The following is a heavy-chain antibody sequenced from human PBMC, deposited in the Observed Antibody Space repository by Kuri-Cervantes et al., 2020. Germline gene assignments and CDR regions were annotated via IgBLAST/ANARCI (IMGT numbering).Heavy chain of an antibody. J-gene: IGHJ3*02. CDR3: ARSYLSRLTSHLHCSGGSCYSFDAFDI. D-gene: IGHD2-15*01. V-gene: IGHV3-21*05. CDR1: GFTFSSYS. Sequence: GESLKISCAASGFTFSSYSMNWVRQAPGKGLEWVSYISSSSSYIYYADSVKGRFTISRDNAKNSLYLQMNSLRAEDTAVYYCARSYLSRLTSHLHCSGGSCYSFDAFDIWGQGTMVTVSS. CDR2: ISSSSSYI.